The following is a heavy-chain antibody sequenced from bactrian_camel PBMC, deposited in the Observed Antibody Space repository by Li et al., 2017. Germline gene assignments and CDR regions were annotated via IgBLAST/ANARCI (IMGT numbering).Heavy chain of an antibody. Sequence: HVQLVESGGGSVRAGGSLTLSCDASAIEYRSRRMGWFRQAPGKEREGVAAIDSDGATNYAASVKGRFTISQDVAKNTVHLQMNTLKPEDTAICYCAIGSIPLVAQYVTDWGQGTQVTVS. D-gene: IGHD2*01. J-gene: IGHJ4*01. CDR3: AIGSIPLVAQYVTD. CDR1: AIEYRSRR. CDR2: IDSDGAT. V-gene: IGHV3S53*01.